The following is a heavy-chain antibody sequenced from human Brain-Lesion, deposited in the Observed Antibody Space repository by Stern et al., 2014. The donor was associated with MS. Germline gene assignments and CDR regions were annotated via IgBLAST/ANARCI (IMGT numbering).Heavy chain of an antibody. CDR1: GYTLTELS. D-gene: IGHD1-26*01. CDR2: FDPEDGET. CDR3: ATLSPGAGGNYYRHFDY. V-gene: IGHV1-24*01. J-gene: IGHJ4*02. Sequence: VQLVESGAEVKKPGASVKVSCKVSGYTLTELSMHWVRQAPRKGLEWMGGFDPEDGETIYEQKFQGRVTMTEDKSTDTAYMELSSLRSEDTAVYYCATLSPGAGGNYYRHFDYWGQGTLVTVSS.